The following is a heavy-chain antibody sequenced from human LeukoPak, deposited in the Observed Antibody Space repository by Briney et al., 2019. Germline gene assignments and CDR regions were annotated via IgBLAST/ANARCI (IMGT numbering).Heavy chain of an antibody. CDR2: ISYDGSNK. CDR1: GFTFSSYA. CDR3: ARGIGYCSSTSCSNWFDP. V-gene: IGHV3-30*04. D-gene: IGHD2-2*01. J-gene: IGHJ5*02. Sequence: PGGSLRLSCAASGFTFSSYAMHWVRQAPGKGLEWVAVISYDGSNKYYADSVKGRFTISRDNSKNTLYLQMNSLRAEDTAVYYCARGIGYCSSTSCSNWFDPWGQGTLVTVSS.